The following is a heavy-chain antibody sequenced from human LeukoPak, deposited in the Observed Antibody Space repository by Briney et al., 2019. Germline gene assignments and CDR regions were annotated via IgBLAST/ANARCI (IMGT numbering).Heavy chain of an antibody. CDR2: IYYSGST. J-gene: IGHJ4*02. Sequence: SETLSLTCTVSGGSISSGGYYWSWIRQHPGKGLEWIGYIYYSGSTYYNPSLKSRVTISVDTSKNQFSLKLSSVTAADTAVYYCARELGSSSWYEVDYWGQGTLVTVSS. CDR3: ARELGSSSWYEVDY. V-gene: IGHV4-31*03. D-gene: IGHD6-13*01. CDR1: GGSISSGGYY.